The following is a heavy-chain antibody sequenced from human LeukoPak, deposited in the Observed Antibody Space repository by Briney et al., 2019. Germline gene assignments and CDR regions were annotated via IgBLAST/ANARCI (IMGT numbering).Heavy chain of an antibody. D-gene: IGHD2-2*01. V-gene: IGHV4-4*07. Sequence: SEALSLTCTVSGGSISSYYWSWIRQPAGKGLEWIGRIYTSGSTNYNPPLKSRVTISVDTSRNQFSPKLSSVTAADTAVYYCAKAYCSSASCAKLGYFDFWGQGTLVSVSS. J-gene: IGHJ4*02. CDR3: AKAYCSSASCAKLGYFDF. CDR1: GGSISSYY. CDR2: IYTSGST.